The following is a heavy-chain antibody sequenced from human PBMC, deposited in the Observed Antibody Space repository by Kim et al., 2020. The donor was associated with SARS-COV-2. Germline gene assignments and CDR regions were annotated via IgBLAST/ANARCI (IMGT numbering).Heavy chain of an antibody. D-gene: IGHD2-2*01. CDR1: GGSISSYY. V-gene: IGHV4-59*01. CDR2: IYYSGST. J-gene: IGHJ4*02. CDR3: ARGVVPAAEDY. Sequence: SETLSLTCTVSGGSISSYYWSWIRQPPGKGLEWIGYIYYSGSTNYNPSLKSRVTISVDTSKNQFSLKLSSVTAADTAVYYCARGVVPAAEDYWGQGTLVT.